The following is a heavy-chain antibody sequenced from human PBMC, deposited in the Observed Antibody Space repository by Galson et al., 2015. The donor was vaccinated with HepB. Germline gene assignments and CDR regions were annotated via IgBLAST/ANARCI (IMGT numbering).Heavy chain of an antibody. D-gene: IGHD4-11*01. CDR2: ISGSGGYT. CDR3: AKGGTTVTPWGF. J-gene: IGHJ4*02. Sequence: SLRLSCAASGFTFSSYGMSWVRQAPGKGLECVSTISGSGGYTDYADSVRGRFTIFRENSKNTLYLEMNCLRAEDTAVYYCAKGGTTVTPWGFWGQGTLVTVSS. CDR1: GFTFSSYG. V-gene: IGHV3-23*01.